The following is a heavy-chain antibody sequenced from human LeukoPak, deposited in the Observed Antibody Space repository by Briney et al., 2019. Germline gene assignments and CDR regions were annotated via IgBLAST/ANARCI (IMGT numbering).Heavy chain of an antibody. CDR2: ISYDGSNR. V-gene: IGHV3-30-3*01. Sequence: GGSLRLSCAASAFTFSSYAMHLVRQAPGKGLEWVAVISYDGSNRYYADSVKGRFTISRDNSKNTLYLQMNSLRAEDTAVYYCARDKELVSYYFDYWGQGTLVTVSS. CDR1: AFTFSSYA. J-gene: IGHJ4*02. D-gene: IGHD6-6*01. CDR3: ARDKELVSYYFDY.